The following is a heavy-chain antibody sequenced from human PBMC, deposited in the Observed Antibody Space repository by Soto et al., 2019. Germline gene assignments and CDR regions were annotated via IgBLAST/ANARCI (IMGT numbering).Heavy chain of an antibody. CDR1: GFSLSTSGVG. J-gene: IGHJ4*02. Sequence: QITLKESGPTLMKPTQTLTLTCTFSGFSLSTSGVGVGWIRQPPGKALEWLALIYWDDDKRYSPSLKNRLTITKXXSXNXSVLTMANLDPLDTATYYCAHRLTLNLTWHYGRFDYWGQGPLVTVSS. CDR2: IYWDDDK. V-gene: IGHV2-5*02. D-gene: IGHD4-17*01. CDR3: AHRLTLNLTWHYGRFDY.